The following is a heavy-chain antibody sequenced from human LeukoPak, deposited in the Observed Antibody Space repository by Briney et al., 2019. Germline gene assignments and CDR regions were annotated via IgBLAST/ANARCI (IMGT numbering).Heavy chain of an antibody. CDR1: GGSISSYY. CDR3: ARQQWLVRVLLY. V-gene: IGHV4-59*08. J-gene: IGHJ4*02. CDR2: IYYSGST. Sequence: SETLSLTCTVSGGSISSYYWSWIRQPPGKGLEWIGYIYYSGSTNYNPSLKSRVTISVDTSKNQFSLKLSSVTAADTAVYYCARQQWLVRVLLYWGQGTLVTVSS. D-gene: IGHD6-19*01.